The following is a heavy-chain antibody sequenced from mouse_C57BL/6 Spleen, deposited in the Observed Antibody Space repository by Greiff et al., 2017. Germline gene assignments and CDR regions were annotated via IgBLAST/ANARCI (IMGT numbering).Heavy chain of an antibody. V-gene: IGHV1-54*01. D-gene: IGHD1-1*01. CDR2: INPGSGGT. CDR1: GYAFTNYL. J-gene: IGHJ3*01. CDR3: ARLAHYYGSSPAY. Sequence: VQLQQSGAELVRPGTSVKVSCKASGYAFTNYLIEWVKQRPGQGLEWIGVINPGSGGTNYNEKFKGKATLTADKSSSTAYMQLSSLTSEDSAVYFCARLAHYYGSSPAYGGQGTLVTVSA.